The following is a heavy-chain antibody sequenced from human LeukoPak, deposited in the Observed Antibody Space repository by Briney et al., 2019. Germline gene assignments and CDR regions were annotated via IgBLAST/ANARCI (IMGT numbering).Heavy chain of an antibody. CDR2: ISAYNGNT. D-gene: IGHD2-2*01. CDR1: GYTFTTSG. CDR3: ARLQAQYCSSTSCYLGGDLYYYYYMDV. V-gene: IGHV1-18*01. J-gene: IGHJ6*03. Sequence: ASLKVSCKASGYTFTTSGISSVRQAPGQGLVWRGWISAYNGNTKYAQKLEGRVTMTTDTSTSTAYMELRSLRSDDTAVYYCARLQAQYCSSTSCYLGGDLYYYYYMDVWGKGTTVTVSS.